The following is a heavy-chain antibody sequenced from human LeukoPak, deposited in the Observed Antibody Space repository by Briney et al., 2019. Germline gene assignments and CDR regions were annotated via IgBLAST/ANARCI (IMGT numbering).Heavy chain of an antibody. CDR2: INDSGST. Sequence: SETLSLTCSVSGGSMSGYYWTWVRQPPGKGLEWIGCINDSGSTNYSPSLKSRVAISLDTSKNQFSLRLRSVTAADTAVYYCASGGFGESTYYYYGMDVWGQGTTVTVSS. J-gene: IGHJ6*02. V-gene: IGHV4-59*01. CDR3: ASGGFGESTYYYYGMDV. D-gene: IGHD3-10*01. CDR1: GGSMSGYY.